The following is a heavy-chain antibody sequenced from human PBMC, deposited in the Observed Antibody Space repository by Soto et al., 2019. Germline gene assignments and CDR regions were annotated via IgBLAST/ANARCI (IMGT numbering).Heavy chain of an antibody. CDR1: GGSVRGYY. J-gene: IGHJ4*02. D-gene: IGHD4-17*01. Sequence: SETLSLTCAVYGGSVRGYYWSWIRQPPGKGLEWIGEINDSGSTNYNPSLKSRVTISVDTSKNQFSLKLSSVTAADTAVYYCARGRRTAVTIDYWGQGTLVTVSS. CDR2: INDSGST. CDR3: ARGRRTAVTIDY. V-gene: IGHV4-34*01.